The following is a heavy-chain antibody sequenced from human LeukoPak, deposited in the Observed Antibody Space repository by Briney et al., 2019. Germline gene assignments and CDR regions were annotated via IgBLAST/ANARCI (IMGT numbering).Heavy chain of an antibody. CDR3: ARDYYDSGGYYYNGMDV. Sequence: ASVKVSCKASGGTFSSYAISWVRQAPGQGLEWMGGIIPIFGTANYAQKFQGGVTITADESTSTAYMELSSLRSEDTAVYYCARDYYDSGGYYYNGMDVWGQGTTVTVSS. V-gene: IGHV1-69*01. J-gene: IGHJ6*02. D-gene: IGHD3-22*01. CDR1: GGTFSSYA. CDR2: IIPIFGTA.